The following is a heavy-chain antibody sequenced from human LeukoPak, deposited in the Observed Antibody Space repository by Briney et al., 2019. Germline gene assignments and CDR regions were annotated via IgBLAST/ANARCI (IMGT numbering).Heavy chain of an antibody. D-gene: IGHD5-18*01. CDR3: ARGYSYGPLATYYYYYGMDV. Sequence: ASVKVSCKASGYTFTSYGISWVRQAPGQGLEWMGWISAYNGNTNYAPKLQGRVTMTTDTSTSTAYMELRSLRSDDTAVYYCARGYSYGPLATYYYYYGMDVWGQGTTVTVSS. V-gene: IGHV1-18*01. CDR2: ISAYNGNT. CDR1: GYTFTSYG. J-gene: IGHJ6*02.